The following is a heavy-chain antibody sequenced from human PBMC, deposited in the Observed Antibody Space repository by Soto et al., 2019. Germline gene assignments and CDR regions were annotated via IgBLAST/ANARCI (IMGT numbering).Heavy chain of an antibody. CDR2: IGTGGDT. V-gene: IGHV3-13*04. CDR1: GFTLSSYD. Sequence: SLRLSCAASGFTLSSYDMHWVRQTTGKGLEWVSAIGTGGDTYYSDSVKGRFTISRENSKNSLYLQMNSLRAGDTAVYYCARENKPPAGIFHWFYGGDVWGQGTTVTVSS. CDR3: ARENKPPAGIFHWFYGGDV. D-gene: IGHD3-9*01. J-gene: IGHJ6*02.